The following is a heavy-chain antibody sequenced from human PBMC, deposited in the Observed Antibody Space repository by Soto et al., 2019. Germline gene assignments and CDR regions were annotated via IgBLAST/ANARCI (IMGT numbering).Heavy chain of an antibody. CDR3: ARGDVEMATILGFGWFDP. CDR1: GGTFSSYA. J-gene: IGHJ5*02. Sequence: QVQLVQSGAEVKKPGSSVKVSCKASGGTFSSYAISWVRQSPGQGLEWMGGLIPIFGTANYAQKFQGRVRITADEYTSTGYMELSILRYEDTAVYYCARGDVEMATILGFGWFDPWGQGTLVTVSS. V-gene: IGHV1-69*01. D-gene: IGHD3-10*01. CDR2: LIPIFGTA.